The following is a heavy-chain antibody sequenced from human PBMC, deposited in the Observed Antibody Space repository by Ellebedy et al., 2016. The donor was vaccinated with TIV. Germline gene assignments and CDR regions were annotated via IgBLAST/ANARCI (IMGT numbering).Heavy chain of an antibody. J-gene: IGHJ3*02. D-gene: IGHD3-3*01. CDR1: GFTFSDYY. CDR3: ARSRAPDFWSDTPGTFDI. V-gene: IGHV3-11*06. CDR2: ILSSRSYT. Sequence: GESLKISCAASGFTFSDYYMTWIRQAPGKGLEWVSYILSSRSYTNYADSVKGRFTISRDNAKSSLFLQMNSLRADDTAIYYCARSRAPDFWSDTPGTFDIWGQGTMVTVSS.